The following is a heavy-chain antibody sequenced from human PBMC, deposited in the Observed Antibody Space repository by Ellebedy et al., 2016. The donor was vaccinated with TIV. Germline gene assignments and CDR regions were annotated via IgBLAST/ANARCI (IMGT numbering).Heavy chain of an antibody. Sequence: GESLKISCAASGFTFSDYYMSWIRQAPGKGLEWVSSISSSSSYIYYADSVRGRFTVSRDNAKNSLYLQMNSLRAEDTAVYYCARVTGGLGGAFDIWGQGTMVTVSS. CDR1: GFTFSDYY. CDR3: ARVTGGLGGAFDI. CDR2: ISSSSSYI. V-gene: IGHV3-11*06. D-gene: IGHD2-8*02. J-gene: IGHJ3*02.